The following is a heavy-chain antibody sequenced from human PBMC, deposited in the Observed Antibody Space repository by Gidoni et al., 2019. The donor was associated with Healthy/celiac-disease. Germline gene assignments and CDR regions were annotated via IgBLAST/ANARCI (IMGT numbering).Heavy chain of an antibody. CDR3: ARDGPPHYGSGSYWDYFDY. CDR1: GGTFSSYA. D-gene: IGHD3-10*01. CDR2: IIPIFGTA. J-gene: IGHJ4*02. V-gene: IGHV1-69*01. Sequence: QVQLVQSGAEVKKPGSSVKVSCKASGGTFSSYAISWVRKAPGQGLEWMGGIIPIFGTANDEQKFQGRVTSIADESTRKDYMELSSLRSEDTAVYYCARDGPPHYGSGSYWDYFDYWGQGTLVTVSS.